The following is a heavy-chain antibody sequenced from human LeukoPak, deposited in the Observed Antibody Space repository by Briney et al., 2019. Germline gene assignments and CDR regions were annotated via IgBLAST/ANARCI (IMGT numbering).Heavy chain of an antibody. CDR2: IYYSGST. Sequence: SETLSLTCTVSGGSISSSSYYWGWIRQSPGKGLEWIGSIYYSGSTNYNPSLKSRITISVDTSKNQFSLKLSSVTAADTAVYYCARGVGSGYTDYWGQGALVTVSS. CDR3: ARGVGSGYTDY. V-gene: IGHV4-39*07. J-gene: IGHJ4*02. CDR1: GGSISSSSYY. D-gene: IGHD3-22*01.